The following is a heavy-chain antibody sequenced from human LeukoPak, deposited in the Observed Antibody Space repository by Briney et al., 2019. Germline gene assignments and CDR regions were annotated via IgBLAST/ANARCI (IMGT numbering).Heavy chain of an antibody. CDR2: ISSSSSYI. J-gene: IGHJ4*02. CDR3: AREFRYYYDSSGYDY. V-gene: IGHV3-21*01. CDR1: GFTFSSYS. D-gene: IGHD3-22*01. Sequence: GGSLRLSCAASGFTFSSYSMNWVRQAPGKGLEWVSSISSSSSYIYYADSVKGRFTISRDNAENSLYLQMNSLRAEDTAVYYCAREFRYYYDSSGYDYWGQGTLVTVSS.